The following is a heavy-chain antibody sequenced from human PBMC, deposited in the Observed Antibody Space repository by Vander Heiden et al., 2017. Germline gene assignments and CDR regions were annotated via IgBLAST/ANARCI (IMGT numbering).Heavy chain of an antibody. CDR3: ARDVRGYSYGYWYFDL. J-gene: IGHJ2*01. CDR1: GSTFADYG. D-gene: IGHD5-18*01. Sequence: EVQLVESGGGVVRPGGSLRLYCAAYGSTFADYGMSWVRQAPGKGLEWVSGINWNGGSTGYADSVKGRFTISRDNAKNSLYLQMNSLRAEDTALYQCARDVRGYSYGYWYFDLWGRGTLVTVSS. CDR2: INWNGGST. V-gene: IGHV3-20*01.